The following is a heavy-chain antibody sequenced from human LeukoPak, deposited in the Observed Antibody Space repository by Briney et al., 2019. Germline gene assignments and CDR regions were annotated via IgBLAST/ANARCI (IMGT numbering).Heavy chain of an antibody. D-gene: IGHD3-22*01. CDR3: ARRYYYDGSGYLH. CDR1: GFTFSDYY. J-gene: IGHJ4*02. Sequence: GGSLRLSCAASGFTFSDYYMTWIRQAPGKGLEWVSYITRSGSTKYYADSVKGRFTISRDNTKNSLFLQMNSQRAEDTAVYYCARRYYYDGSGYLHWGQGTLVTVSS. CDR2: ITRSGSTK. V-gene: IGHV3-11*01.